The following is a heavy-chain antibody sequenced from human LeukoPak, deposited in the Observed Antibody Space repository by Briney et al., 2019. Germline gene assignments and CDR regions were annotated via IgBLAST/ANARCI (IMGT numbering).Heavy chain of an antibody. J-gene: IGHJ4*02. CDR3: ARGYCSSTSCYTDDLYFDY. CDR2: IYYSGST. CDR1: GGSISSGGYY. D-gene: IGHD2-2*02. Sequence: SETLSLTCTVSGGSISSGGYYWSCIRQHPGKGLEWIGYIYYSGSTYYNPSLKSRVTISVDTSKNQFSLKLSSVTAADTAVYYCARGYCSSTSCYTDDLYFDYWGQGTLVTVSS. V-gene: IGHV4-31*03.